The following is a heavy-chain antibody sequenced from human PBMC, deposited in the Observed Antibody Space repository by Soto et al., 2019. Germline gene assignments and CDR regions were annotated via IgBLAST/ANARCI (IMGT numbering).Heavy chain of an antibody. V-gene: IGHV5-10-1*01. J-gene: IGHJ5*01. CDR1: GDAFTAFL. CDR2: IDPTDSYT. CDR3: ARVYKNWFDS. D-gene: IGHD1-1*01. Sequence: GEALKISCKASGDAFTAFLIPWVRQMPGRGLEWLGKIDPTDSYTNYSPSFEGHVTISTDNSISTAYLQWSSLRASDTALYFCARVYKNWFDSWAQGTTVTVSS.